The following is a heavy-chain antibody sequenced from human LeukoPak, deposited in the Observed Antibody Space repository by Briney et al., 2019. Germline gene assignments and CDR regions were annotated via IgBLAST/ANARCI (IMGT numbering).Heavy chain of an antibody. CDR2: IWYDGSNK. Sequence: GGSLRLSCAASGFTFSSYGMHWVRQAPGKGLEWVAVIWYDGSNKYYADSVKGRFTISRDNSKNTLYLQMNSLRAEDTAVYYCAKFHSSGSAFDIWGQGTMVTVSS. J-gene: IGHJ3*02. CDR3: AKFHSSGSAFDI. V-gene: IGHV3-30*02. D-gene: IGHD6-19*01. CDR1: GFTFSSYG.